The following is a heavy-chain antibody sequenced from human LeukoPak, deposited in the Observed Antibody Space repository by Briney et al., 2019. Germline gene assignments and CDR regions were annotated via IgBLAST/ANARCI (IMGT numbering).Heavy chain of an antibody. J-gene: IGHJ2*01. D-gene: IGHD5-12*01. CDR3: ARVSTNSRVGGYDPQWYFDL. V-gene: IGHV1-18*04. CDR1: GYTVIKYG. Sequence: ASVKVSCKASGYTVIKYGFTWVRQAPGQGLEWMGWISGYNGNTNYLQKFQGRVTMTTDTSTNTVYMELRSLSSDDTAVYYCARVSTNSRVGGYDPQWYFDLWGRGTLVTVSS. CDR2: ISGYNGNT.